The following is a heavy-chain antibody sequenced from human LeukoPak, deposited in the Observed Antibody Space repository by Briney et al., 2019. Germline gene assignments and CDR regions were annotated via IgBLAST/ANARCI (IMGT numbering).Heavy chain of an antibody. J-gene: IGHJ2*01. V-gene: IGHV3-30*02. CDR3: ARRMTTVTTGIPDWYFDL. CDR1: GFTFSSYG. CDR2: IRYDGSNK. D-gene: IGHD4-17*01. Sequence: PGGSLRLSCAASGFTFSSYGMHWVRQAPGKGLEWVAFIRYDGSNKYYADSVKGRFTISRDSSKNTLYLQMNSLRAEDTAVYYCARRMTTVTTGIPDWYFDLWGRGTLVTVSS.